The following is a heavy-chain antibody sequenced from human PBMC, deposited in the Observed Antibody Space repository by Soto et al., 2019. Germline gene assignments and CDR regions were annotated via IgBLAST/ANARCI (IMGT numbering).Heavy chain of an antibody. D-gene: IGHD1-20*01. CDR2: MSGSGASI. Sequence: EVQLLESGGGLVQSGESLTLSCVASQFTFNIDAMTWVRQAPGKGLEWVSSMSGSGASIYYADSVKGRFTISRDKSKKTLYLPMNSLRAEDTAVYWCARDNWNGAYYGLDVWGQGTTVTVS. CDR3: ARDNWNGAYYGLDV. J-gene: IGHJ6*02. V-gene: IGHV3-23*01. CDR1: QFTFNIDA.